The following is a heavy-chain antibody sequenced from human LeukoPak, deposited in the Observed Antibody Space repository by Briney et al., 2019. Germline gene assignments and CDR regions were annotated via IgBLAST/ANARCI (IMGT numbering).Heavy chain of an antibody. J-gene: IGHJ3*02. Sequence: ASVKVSCEASGYTFTGYYMHWVRQAPGQGLEWMGWINPNSGGTNYAQKFQGRVTMTRDTSISTAYMELSRLRSDDTAVYYCARVLKYYYDSSGYDDAFDIWGQGTMVTVSS. CDR2: INPNSGGT. CDR1: GYTFTGYY. CDR3: ARVLKYYYDSSGYDDAFDI. V-gene: IGHV1-2*02. D-gene: IGHD3-22*01.